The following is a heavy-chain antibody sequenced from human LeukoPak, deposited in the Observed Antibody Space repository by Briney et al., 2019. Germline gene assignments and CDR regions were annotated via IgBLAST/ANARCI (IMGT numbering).Heavy chain of an antibody. CDR1: GGTFSSYA. V-gene: IGHV1-69*04. D-gene: IGHD5-18*01. CDR3: ARHSYGSIYYYGMDV. Sequence: ASVKVSCKASGGTFSSYAISWVRPAPGQGLEWMGRIIPILGIANYAQKFQGRVTITADKSTSTAYMELSSLRSEDTAVYYCARHSYGSIYYYGMDVWGQGTTVTVSS. CDR2: IIPILGIA. J-gene: IGHJ6*02.